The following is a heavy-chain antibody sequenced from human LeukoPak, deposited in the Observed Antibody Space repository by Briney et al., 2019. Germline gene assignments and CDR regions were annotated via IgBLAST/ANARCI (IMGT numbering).Heavy chain of an antibody. CDR2: MNPNSGKT. CDR3: AREAYGSSWTYYYYYMDV. J-gene: IGHJ6*03. D-gene: IGHD6-13*01. V-gene: IGHV1-8*01. Sequence: ASVKVSCKASGYTFTSYVINWVRQATGQGLEWMGWMNPNSGKTGYAQKFQGRVTMTRNTSISTAYMELSSLRSEDTAVYYCAREAYGSSWTYYYYYMDVWGKGTTVTVSS. CDR1: GYTFTSYV.